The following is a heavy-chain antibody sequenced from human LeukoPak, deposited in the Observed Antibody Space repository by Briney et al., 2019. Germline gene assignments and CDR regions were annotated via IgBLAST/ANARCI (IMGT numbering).Heavy chain of an antibody. Sequence: GGSLRLSCTASGFTFSSYAMHWVRQAPGKGLEWVAVISYDGSNKYYADSVKGRFTISRDNSKNTLYLQMNSLRAEDTAVYYCAKGFVVWHWFDPWGQGTLVTVSS. CDR1: GFTFSSYA. J-gene: IGHJ5*02. D-gene: IGHD3-16*01. CDR3: AKGFVVWHWFDP. V-gene: IGHV3-30*04. CDR2: ISYDGSNK.